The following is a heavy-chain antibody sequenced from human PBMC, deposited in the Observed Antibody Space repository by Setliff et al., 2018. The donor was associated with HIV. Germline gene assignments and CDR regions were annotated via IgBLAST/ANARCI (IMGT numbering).Heavy chain of an antibody. CDR1: GGSISTYY. CDR2: IYYSGST. J-gene: IGHJ3*01. CDR3: ARHDSRGPRSAFDL. Sequence: PSETLSLTCTVSGGSISTYYWHWIRQPPGKGLEWIGHIYYSGSTNYNPSLESRVTVSVDTSKSLFSLKLGSVTAADTAVYYCARHDSRGPRSAFDLWGRGTMVTVSS. V-gene: IGHV4-59*08. D-gene: IGHD2-21*01.